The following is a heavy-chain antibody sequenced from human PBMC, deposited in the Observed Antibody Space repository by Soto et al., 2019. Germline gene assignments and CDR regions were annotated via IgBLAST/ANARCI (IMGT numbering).Heavy chain of an antibody. D-gene: IGHD3-10*01. CDR3: SRVTMVRGVSDY. J-gene: IGHJ4*02. CDR1: GGSFSGYY. Sequence: SETLSLTSAVYGGSFSGYYWSWIRQPPGKGLECIGEINHSGSTNYNPSLKSRVTISVETSKNPFSLKLSSVTAADTAVYYCSRVTMVRGVSDYWGQGTLVTVSS. CDR2: INHSGST. V-gene: IGHV4-34*01.